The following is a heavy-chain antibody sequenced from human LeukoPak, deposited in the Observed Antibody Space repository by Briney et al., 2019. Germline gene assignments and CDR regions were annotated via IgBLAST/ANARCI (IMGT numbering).Heavy chain of an antibody. V-gene: IGHV4-39*01. CDR2: IHYSGST. Sequence: PSETLSLTCTVSGGSISSSSYYWGWIRQPPGKGLEWIGSIHYSGSTYYNPSLKSRVTISVDTSKNQFSLKLSSVTAADTAVYYCARPLRGGDCYSGGAAFDIWGQGTMVTVSS. D-gene: IGHD2-21*02. CDR3: ARPLRGGDCYSGGAAFDI. J-gene: IGHJ3*02. CDR1: GGSISSSSYY.